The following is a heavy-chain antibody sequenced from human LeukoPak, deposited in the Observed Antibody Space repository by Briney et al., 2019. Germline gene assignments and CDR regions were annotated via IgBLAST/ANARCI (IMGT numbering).Heavy chain of an antibody. V-gene: IGHV1-69*05. CDR2: IIPIFGTA. CDR3: ARGPRDHYYYYYYMDV. Sequence: SVKVSCKASGGTFSSYAISWVRQAPGQGLEWMGGIIPIFGTANYAQKFQGRVTITTDESTSTAYMELSSLRSEDTAVYYCARGPRDHYYYYYYMDVWGKGTTVTVSS. J-gene: IGHJ6*03. CDR1: GGTFSSYA.